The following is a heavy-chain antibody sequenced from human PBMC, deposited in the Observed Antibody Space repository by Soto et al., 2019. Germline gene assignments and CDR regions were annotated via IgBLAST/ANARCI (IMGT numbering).Heavy chain of an antibody. D-gene: IGHD6-13*01. V-gene: IGHV4-34*01. J-gene: IGHJ3*02. CDR1: GGSFIGYY. CDR2: INHSGST. CDR3: ARGLSIAAAGVAFDI. Sequence: SETLSLTCAVYGGSFIGYYWSWIRQPPGKGLEWIGEINHSGSTNYNPSLKSRVTISVDTSKNQFSLKLSSVTAADTAVYYCARGLSIAAAGVAFDIWGQGTMVTVSS.